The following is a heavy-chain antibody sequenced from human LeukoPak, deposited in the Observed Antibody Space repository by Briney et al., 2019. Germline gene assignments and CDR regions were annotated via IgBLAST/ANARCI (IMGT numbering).Heavy chain of an antibody. CDR3: AREGYDFWSGPQFDP. V-gene: IGHV4-34*01. Sequence: SETPSLTCAVYGGSFSGYYWSWIRQPPGKGLEWIGEINHSGSTNYNPSPKSRVTISVDTSKNQFSLKLSSVTAADTAVYYCAREGYDFWSGPQFDPWGQGTLVTVSS. D-gene: IGHD3-3*01. CDR1: GGSFSGYY. CDR2: INHSGST. J-gene: IGHJ5*02.